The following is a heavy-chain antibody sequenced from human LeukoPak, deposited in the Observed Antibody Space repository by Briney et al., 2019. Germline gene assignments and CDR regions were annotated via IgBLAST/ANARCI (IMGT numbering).Heavy chain of an antibody. V-gene: IGHV3-49*04. CDR2: IRSKAYGGTS. J-gene: IGHJ5*02. CDR1: GFTFGEYA. Sequence: SGGSLRLSCITSGFTFGEYALSWVRQAPGKGLEWVGFIRSKAYGGTSQYAASVKGRFTFSRDDSKSIAYLHMNSLKTEDTAVYYCASRQYCGTTTCLDPWGQGTLVIVSS. D-gene: IGHD2-2*01. CDR3: ASRQYCGTTTCLDP.